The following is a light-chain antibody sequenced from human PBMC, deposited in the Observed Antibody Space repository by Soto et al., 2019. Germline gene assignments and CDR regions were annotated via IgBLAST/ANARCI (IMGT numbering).Light chain of an antibody. V-gene: IGKV3-11*01. Sequence: EIVLTQSPGTLSLSPGERATLSCRASQSVRSYLAWYQQKPGQAPRLLIYDASNRATGIPARFSGSGSGTDFTLTISSLEPGDFAVYYCQQRSSWPRITFGQGTRLEIK. CDR2: DAS. CDR1: QSVRSY. CDR3: QQRSSWPRIT. J-gene: IGKJ5*01.